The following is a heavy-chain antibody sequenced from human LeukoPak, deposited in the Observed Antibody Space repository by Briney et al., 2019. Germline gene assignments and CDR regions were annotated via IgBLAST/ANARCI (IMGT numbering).Heavy chain of an antibody. J-gene: IGHJ4*02. CDR1: GFTSSDFW. Sequence: GGSLRLSCAGSGFTSSDFWMTWVRQTPGKGLEWVANIKEDGTEKNLVDSVKGRFTISRGNTKNLLFLEMNNLRGDDTAIYYCVRESRPGGAMGLYHNLDYWGQGTLVAFSS. V-gene: IGHV3-7*01. CDR3: VRESRPGGAMGLYHNLDY. D-gene: IGHD1-1*01. CDR2: IKEDGTEK.